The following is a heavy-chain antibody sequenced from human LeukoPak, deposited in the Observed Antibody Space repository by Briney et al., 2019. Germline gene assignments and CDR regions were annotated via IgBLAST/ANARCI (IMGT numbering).Heavy chain of an antibody. D-gene: IGHD3-10*01. J-gene: IGHJ5*02. CDR1: GYTFTSYA. CDR2: INTNTGNP. V-gene: IGHV7-4-1*02. CDR3: ARKADYYGLGSYFYEIRNWFDP. Sequence: GASVKVSCKASGYTFTSYAMNWVRQAPGQGLEWMGWINTNTGNPTYAQGFTGRFVFSLDTSVSTAYLQISSLKAEDTAVYYCARKADYYGLGSYFYEIRNWFDPWGQGTLVTVSS.